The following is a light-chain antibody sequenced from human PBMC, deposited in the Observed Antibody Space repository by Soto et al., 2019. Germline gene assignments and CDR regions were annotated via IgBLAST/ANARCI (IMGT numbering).Light chain of an antibody. V-gene: IGLV3-21*02. Sequence: SYELTQPPSVSVAPGQTARIPCGKYNIGTNNVHWYQQKPGQAPVLVVYDDSDRPSGIPERFSGSNSGNTATLTISRVEAGDEAAYYCQVWDTTNDHYVFGTGTKLTVL. CDR2: DDS. J-gene: IGLJ1*01. CDR1: NIGTNN. CDR3: QVWDTTNDHYV.